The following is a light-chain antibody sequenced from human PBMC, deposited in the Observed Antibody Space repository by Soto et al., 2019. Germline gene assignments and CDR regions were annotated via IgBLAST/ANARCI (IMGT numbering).Light chain of an antibody. CDR3: AAWDDSLSGPL. J-gene: IGLJ2*01. V-gene: IGLV1-47*01. CDR2: SKD. Sequence: QSVLTQSPSASGTPGQRVIISCSGTSSNIGTNYVYWYQQLPGTAPKVLIYSKDKRPSGVPNRFSGSKSGTSASLAISGLRSEDEADYYCAAWDDSLSGPLFGGGTKVTVL. CDR1: SSNIGTNY.